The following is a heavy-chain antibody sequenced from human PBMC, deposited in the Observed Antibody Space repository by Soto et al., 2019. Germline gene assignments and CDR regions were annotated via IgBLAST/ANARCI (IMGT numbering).Heavy chain of an antibody. D-gene: IGHD5-12*01. CDR3: ARDRGSSGYDPQVSPAYYYYYYMDV. CDR2: MNPNSGNT. CDR1: GYTFTSYD. Sequence: ASVKVSCKASGYTFTSYDINWVRQATGQGLEWMGWMNPNSGNTGYAQKFQGRVTMTRNTSISTAYMELSSLRSEDTAVYYCARDRGSSGYDPQVSPAYYYYYYMDVWGKGTTVTVSS. V-gene: IGHV1-8*01. J-gene: IGHJ6*03.